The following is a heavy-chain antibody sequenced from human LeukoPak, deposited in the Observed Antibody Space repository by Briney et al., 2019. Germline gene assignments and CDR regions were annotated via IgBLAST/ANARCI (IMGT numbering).Heavy chain of an antibody. CDR3: VRRGPTTVTTHDAFDI. Sequence: GGSLRLSCAASGFTFSSYSMNWVRQAPGKGLDWLSYIYYADSVKGRFTISRDNARNSVYLQMNSLRAGDTAVYYCVRRGPTTVTTHDAFDIWGQGTMVTVSS. D-gene: IGHD4-17*01. CDR1: GFTFSSYS. V-gene: IGHV3-48*04. CDR2: I. J-gene: IGHJ3*02.